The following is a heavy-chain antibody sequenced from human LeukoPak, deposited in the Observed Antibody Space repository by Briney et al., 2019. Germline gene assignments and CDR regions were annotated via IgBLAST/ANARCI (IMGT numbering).Heavy chain of an antibody. V-gene: IGHV3-23*01. CDR2: ISGSGGST. D-gene: IGHD6-19*01. Sequence: GGSLRLSCAASGFTFSSYAMSWVRQAPGKGLEWVSAISGSGGSTYYAGSVKGRYTISRDNSKNTLYLQMNSLRAEDTAVYYCAKVIAVAGYIDYWGQGTLVTVSS. J-gene: IGHJ4*02. CDR3: AKVIAVAGYIDY. CDR1: GFTFSSYA.